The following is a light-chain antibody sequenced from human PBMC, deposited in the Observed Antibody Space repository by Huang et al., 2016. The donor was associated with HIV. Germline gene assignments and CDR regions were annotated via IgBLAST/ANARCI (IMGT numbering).Light chain of an antibody. J-gene: IGKJ1*01. V-gene: IGKV3-15*01. CDR1: HRVSSN. CDR2: AAS. CDR3: QQYNNWPRT. Sequence: IGMTQSPATLSLSPGEKATLPCRGSHRVSSNLAWYQQKPGQAPRLLIYAASTRATGIPARFSGSGSGTEFTLTISSLQSEDFAVYYCQQYNNWPRTFGQGTKVKIK.